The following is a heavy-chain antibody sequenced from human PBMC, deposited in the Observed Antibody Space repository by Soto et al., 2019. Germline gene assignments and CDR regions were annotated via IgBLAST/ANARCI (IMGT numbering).Heavy chain of an antibody. CDR2: ISGSGGST. Sequence: EVQLLESGGGLVQPGGSLRLSCAASGFTFSSYAMSWVRQAPGKGLAWVSAISGSGGSTYYADSVKGRFTISRDNYKNTLYLQMNSLGAEDTAVYYCAKGIAAAGTGLYYYYYYGMDVWGQGTTVTVSS. V-gene: IGHV3-23*01. J-gene: IGHJ6*02. D-gene: IGHD6-13*01. CDR1: GFTFSSYA. CDR3: AKGIAAAGTGLYYYYYYGMDV.